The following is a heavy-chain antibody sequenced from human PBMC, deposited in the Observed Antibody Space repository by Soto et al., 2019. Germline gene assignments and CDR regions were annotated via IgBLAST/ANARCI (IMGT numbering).Heavy chain of an antibody. CDR2: IIPIFGTA. D-gene: IGHD1-1*01. J-gene: IGHJ2*01. CDR1: GGTFSSYA. CDR3: ARAPERHDWCFDL. Sequence: QVQLVQSGAEVKKPGSSVKVSCKASGGTFSSYAISWVRQDPGQGLEWMGGIIPIFGTANYAQKFQSRVTIAADESTSTAYMWLSTLRSEDTAVYYCARAPERHDWCFDLWGRGTLVTVSS. V-gene: IGHV1-69*12.